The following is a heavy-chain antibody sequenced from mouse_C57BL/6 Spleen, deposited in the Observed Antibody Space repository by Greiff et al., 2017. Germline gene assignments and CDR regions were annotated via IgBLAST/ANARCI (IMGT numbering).Heavy chain of an antibody. J-gene: IGHJ4*01. Sequence: VQLQQSGAELARPGASVKMSCKASGYTFPSSTMHWVKQRPGQGLEWIGYINPSCGYTKYNQKFKDKATLTADKSSSTASMQLSCLTSEDSAVYYCARSELGYSNNYYAMEYWGQGASVTVSA. CDR3: ARSELGYSNNYYAMEY. D-gene: IGHD2-5*01. CDR2: INPSCGYT. CDR1: GYTFPSST. V-gene: IGHV1-4*01.